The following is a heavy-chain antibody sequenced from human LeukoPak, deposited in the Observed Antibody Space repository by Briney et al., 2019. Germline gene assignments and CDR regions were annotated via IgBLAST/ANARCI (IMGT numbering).Heavy chain of an antibody. Sequence: PSETLSLTCNVSGGSISSSSYYWGWIRQPPGKGLEWIGSIYYSGSTYYNPSLKSRVTISVDTSKNQFSLKLSSVTAADTAVYYCIGGSLGAFDIWGQGTMVTVSS. CDR1: GGSISSSSYY. CDR2: IYYSGST. J-gene: IGHJ3*02. CDR3: IGGSLGAFDI. V-gene: IGHV4-39*01. D-gene: IGHD7-27*01.